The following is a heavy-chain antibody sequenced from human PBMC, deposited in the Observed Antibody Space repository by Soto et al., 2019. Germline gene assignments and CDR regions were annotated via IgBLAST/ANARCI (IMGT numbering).Heavy chain of an antibody. V-gene: IGHV5-51*03. J-gene: IGHJ4*02. Sequence: EVQLVQSGAEVKKPGESLKISCKGSGYSFTSYWIGWVRQMPGKGLEWMGIIYPGDSDTRYSPSFQGQVTISADKSISTAYLQWSSLKASDTAMYYCARRGYFSSTSCQAGLEFDYWGQGTLATVSS. CDR3: ARRGYFSSTSCQAGLEFDY. D-gene: IGHD2-2*01. CDR1: GYSFTSYW. CDR2: IYPGDSDT.